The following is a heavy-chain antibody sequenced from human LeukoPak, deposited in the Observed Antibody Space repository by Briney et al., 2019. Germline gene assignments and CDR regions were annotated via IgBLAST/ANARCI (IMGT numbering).Heavy chain of an antibody. V-gene: IGHV3-48*03. D-gene: IGHD1-26*01. CDR1: GFTFSSYE. Sequence: GGSLRLSCAASGFTFSSYEMNWVRQAPGKWLEWVSYIRRSGTAIYYADSVKGRFTISRNDAKNSLYLQMNSLRAEDTAVYYCARDKGSDGIDFWGQGTLVTVSS. CDR3: ARDKGSDGIDF. J-gene: IGHJ4*02. CDR2: IRRSGTAI.